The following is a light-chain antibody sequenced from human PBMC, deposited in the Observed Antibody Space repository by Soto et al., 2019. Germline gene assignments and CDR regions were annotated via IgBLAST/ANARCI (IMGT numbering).Light chain of an antibody. V-gene: IGKV1-9*01. CDR1: HGLDSS. Sequence: ILVTQSPAALSASEGERVTITCRASHGLDSSFAWYQKKPETAPKLLIDAASSLQSRVPSMFSGSGSGTDFTLTISILQAEDATTYYRQQIHDHPITFGQGTRLDI. CDR3: QQIHDHPIT. J-gene: IGKJ5*01. CDR2: AAS.